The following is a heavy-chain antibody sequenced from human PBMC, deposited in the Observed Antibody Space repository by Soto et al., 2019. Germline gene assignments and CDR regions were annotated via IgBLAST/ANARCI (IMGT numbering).Heavy chain of an antibody. D-gene: IGHD3-10*01. CDR3: ARDSHYYGSGSDAFDI. Sequence: QVQLVESGGGVVQPGRSLRLSCAASGFTFSSYGMHWVRQAPGKGLEWVAVIWYDGSNKYYADSVKCRFTISRDNSKNTLYLQMNSLRAEDTAVYYCARDSHYYGSGSDAFDIWGQGTMVTVSS. V-gene: IGHV3-33*01. CDR2: IWYDGSNK. CDR1: GFTFSSYG. J-gene: IGHJ3*02.